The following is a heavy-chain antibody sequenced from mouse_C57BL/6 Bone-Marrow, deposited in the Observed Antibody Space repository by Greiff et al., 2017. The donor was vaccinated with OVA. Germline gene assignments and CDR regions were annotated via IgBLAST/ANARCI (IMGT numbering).Heavy chain of an antibody. CDR1: GFTFSSYA. Sequence: EVQVVESGGGLVKPGGSLKLSCAASGFTFSSYAMSWVRQTPEKRLEWVATISDGGSYTYYPDNVKGRFTISRDNAKNNLYLQMSHLKSEDTAMYYCARDRAYYSNICAYWGQGTLVTVSA. CDR3: ARDRAYYSNICAY. CDR2: ISDGGSYT. J-gene: IGHJ3*01. D-gene: IGHD2-5*01. V-gene: IGHV5-4*01.